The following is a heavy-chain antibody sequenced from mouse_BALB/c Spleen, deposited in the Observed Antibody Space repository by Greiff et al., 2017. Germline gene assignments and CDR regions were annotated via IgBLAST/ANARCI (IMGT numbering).Heavy chain of an antibody. V-gene: IGHV6-3*01. CDR3: TVEGNQAWFAY. J-gene: IGHJ3*01. Sequence: DVHLVESGGGLVQPGGSMKLSCVASGFTFSSYWMSWVRQSPEKGLEWVAEIRLKSDNYATHYAESVKGKFTISRDDSKSRLYLQMNSLRAEDTGIYYCTVEGNQAWFAYWGQGTLVTVSA. CDR1: GFTFSSYW. D-gene: IGHD2-1*01. CDR2: IRLKSDNYAT.